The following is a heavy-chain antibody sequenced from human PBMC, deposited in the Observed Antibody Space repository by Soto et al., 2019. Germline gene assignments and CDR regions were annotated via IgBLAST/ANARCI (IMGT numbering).Heavy chain of an antibody. D-gene: IGHD1-26*01. CDR3: ARWGGSYYESWFDP. CDR1: GSSFRNYG. CDR2: TSSDGSTK. J-gene: IGHJ5*02. V-gene: IGHV3-33*01. Sequence: QVLLVESGGGVVQPGTSLRLSCAASGSSFRNYGMHWVRQAPGKGLEWVAVTSSDGSTKYYAASVKGRFTISSDNSKNTLYLQMSSLRAEDTALYYCARWGGSYYESWFDPWGQGTLVIVSS.